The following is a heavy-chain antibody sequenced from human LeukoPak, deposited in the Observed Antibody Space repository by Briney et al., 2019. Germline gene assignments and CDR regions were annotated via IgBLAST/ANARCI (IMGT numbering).Heavy chain of an antibody. CDR1: GVSMRGYY. J-gene: IGHJ4*02. Sequence: WETLSLTCIVSGVSMRGYYLTWIRQPPGKGLEWIGYISYSGGTNYNPSLESRVTMSVYTSKNEFSLYVNSEAAADTAIYYCARRAIPSEPHYLDFWGQGILVTVSS. V-gene: IGHV4-59*08. D-gene: IGHD2-2*02. CDR3: ARRAIPSEPHYLDF. CDR2: ISYSGGT.